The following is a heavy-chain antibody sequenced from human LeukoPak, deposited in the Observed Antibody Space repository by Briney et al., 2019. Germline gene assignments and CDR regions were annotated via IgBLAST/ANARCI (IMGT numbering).Heavy chain of an antibody. D-gene: IGHD3-3*01. CDR1: GFTFSTYG. CDR3: AKDQVNFWSGYILRYLPDY. V-gene: IGHV3-30*18. CDR2: ISYDGSTK. Sequence: GGSLRLSCTASGFTFSTYGMHWVRQAPGKGLEWVTLISYDGSTKYYSDSVKGRFTISRDNSKNTLYLQMNSLRAEDTAVYYCAKDQVNFWSGYILRYLPDYWGQGTLVTVSS. J-gene: IGHJ4*02.